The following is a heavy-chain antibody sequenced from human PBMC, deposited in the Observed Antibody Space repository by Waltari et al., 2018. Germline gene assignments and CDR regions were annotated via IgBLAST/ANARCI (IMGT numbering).Heavy chain of an antibody. CDR2: ITPSGGST. J-gene: IGHJ5*02. Sequence: QVQLVQSGAEVKKPGASVKVSCEASGYTFTSYYMHWVRQAPGQGLEWMGIITPSGGSTSYAQKFQGRVTMTRDTSTSTVYMELSSLRSEDTAVYYCARDGGTNWFDPWGQGTLVTVSS. CDR3: ARDGGTNWFDP. CDR1: GYTFTSYY. V-gene: IGHV1-46*01. D-gene: IGHD1-26*01.